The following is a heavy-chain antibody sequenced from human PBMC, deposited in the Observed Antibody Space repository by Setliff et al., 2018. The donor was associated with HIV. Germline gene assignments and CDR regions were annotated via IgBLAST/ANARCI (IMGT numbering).Heavy chain of an antibody. CDR3: ARDIPHDYTFWSGSTRFDP. J-gene: IGHJ5*02. D-gene: IGHD3-3*01. CDR1: GYTFINYG. Sequence: ASVKVSCKASGYTFINYGISWVRQAPGQGLEWMGWISAYNGNTNNAQKFQGRLTMTTDKSTTTAYMELSSLRSEDTAVYYCARDIPHDYTFWSGSTRFDPWGQGTLVTVSS. V-gene: IGHV1-18*01. CDR2: ISAYNGNT.